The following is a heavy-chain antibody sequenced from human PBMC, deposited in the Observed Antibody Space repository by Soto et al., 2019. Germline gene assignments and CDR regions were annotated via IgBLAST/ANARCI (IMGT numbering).Heavy chain of an antibody. V-gene: IGHV4-59*08. CDR1: GGSISSYY. CDR2: IYYSGST. J-gene: IGHJ2*01. CDR3: ARRKQVVPAAKGGPHWYFDL. D-gene: IGHD2-2*01. Sequence: QVQLQESGPGLVKPSETLSLTCTVSGGSISSYYWSWIRQPPGKGLEWIGYIYYSGSTNYNPSLKSRVTISVDTSKNQFSLKLSSVTAADTAVYYCARRKQVVPAAKGGPHWYFDLWGRGTLVTVSS.